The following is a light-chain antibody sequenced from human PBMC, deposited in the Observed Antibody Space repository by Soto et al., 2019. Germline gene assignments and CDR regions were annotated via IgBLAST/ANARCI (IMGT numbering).Light chain of an antibody. CDR1: SSNIGSNF. V-gene: IGLV1-44*01. J-gene: IGLJ3*02. CDR3: ATWDDSLNGLV. Sequence: QSVLTQPPSASGTPGQRVTIPCSGSSSNIGSNFVNWYQQLPGTAPKLLMYNNNQRPSGVPDRFSGSKAGTSASLAISGLQSEDDADYHCATWDDSLNGLVFCGGTTVTVL. CDR2: NNN.